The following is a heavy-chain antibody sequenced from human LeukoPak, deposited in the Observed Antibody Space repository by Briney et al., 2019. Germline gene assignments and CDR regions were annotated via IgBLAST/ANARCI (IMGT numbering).Heavy chain of an antibody. J-gene: IGHJ4*02. Sequence: GSLRLSCAASGFTFSSYAMSWVRQAPGKGLEWIGYIYYSGSTNYNPSLKSRVTISVDTSKNQFSLKLSSVTAADTAVYYCARGYYYEAPYYFDYWGQGTLVTVSS. V-gene: IGHV4-59*12. CDR1: GFTFSSYA. CDR3: ARGYYYEAPYYFDY. CDR2: IYYSGST. D-gene: IGHD3-22*01.